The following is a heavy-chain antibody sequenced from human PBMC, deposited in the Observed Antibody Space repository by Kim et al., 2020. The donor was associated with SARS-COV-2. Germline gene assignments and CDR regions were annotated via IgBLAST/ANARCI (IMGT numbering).Heavy chain of an antibody. CDR2: ISYDGSNK. V-gene: IGHV3-30*18. D-gene: IGHD5-18*01. Sequence: GGSLRLSCAASGFTFSSYGMHWVRQAPGKGLEWVAVISYDGSNKYYADSVKGRFTISRDNSKNTLYLQMNSLRAEDTAVYYCAKIEAGYSYVNDAFDIWGQGTMVTVSS. J-gene: IGHJ3*02. CDR1: GFTFSSYG. CDR3: AKIEAGYSYVNDAFDI.